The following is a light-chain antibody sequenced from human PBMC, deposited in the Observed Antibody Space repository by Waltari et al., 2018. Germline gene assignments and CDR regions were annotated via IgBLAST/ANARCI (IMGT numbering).Light chain of an antibody. CDR2: DVS. Sequence: QSALTQPAPVSGSPGQSIPISCTGTSIDVGGYNYVSWYQQHPGKVPKLLIFDVSNRPSGVSNRFSGSKSGNTASLTISGLQAEDESDYYCCSFTSRSTWVFGGGTKLTVL. J-gene: IGLJ3*02. CDR1: SIDVGGYNY. CDR3: CSFTSRSTWV. V-gene: IGLV2-14*01.